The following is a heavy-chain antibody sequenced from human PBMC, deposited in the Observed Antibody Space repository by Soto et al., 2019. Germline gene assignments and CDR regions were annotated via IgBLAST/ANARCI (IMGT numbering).Heavy chain of an antibody. V-gene: IGHV4-59*01. CDR2: IYYSGST. J-gene: IGHJ5*02. D-gene: IGHD6-19*01. Sequence: SETLSLICTVSGGSISSYYWSWIRQPPGKGLEWIGYIYYSGSTNYNPSLKSRVTISVDTSKNQFSLKLSSVTAADTAVYYCARDERSHRSGWHRKWFDPWGQGTLVTVSS. CDR1: GGSISSYY. CDR3: ARDERSHRSGWHRKWFDP.